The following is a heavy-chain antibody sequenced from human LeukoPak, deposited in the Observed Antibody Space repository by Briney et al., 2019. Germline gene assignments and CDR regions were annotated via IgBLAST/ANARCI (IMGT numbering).Heavy chain of an antibody. CDR3: ARSTFEFWSGYLIDY. Sequence: ASVKVSCKASGYTFTSYYMHWVRQAPGQGLEWMGIINPSGGSTSYAQKFQGRVTMTRDTSTSTVYMELSSLRSEDTAVYYCARSTFEFWSGYLIDYWGQGTLVTVSS. D-gene: IGHD3-3*01. J-gene: IGHJ4*02. V-gene: IGHV1-46*01. CDR2: INPSGGST. CDR1: GYTFTSYY.